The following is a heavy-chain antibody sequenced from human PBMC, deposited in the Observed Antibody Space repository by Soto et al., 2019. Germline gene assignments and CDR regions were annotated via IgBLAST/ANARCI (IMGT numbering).Heavy chain of an antibody. D-gene: IGHD5-18*01. CDR2: ISGSGDST. CDR1: GFTFSSYA. Sequence: EVQLLDSGGGLVQPGGSLRLSCAASGFTFSSYAMNWVRQAPGKGLEWVSVISGSGDSTYYADSVKGRFTIARDNSKTTLYLQMNSVRTEETAVYYCARRRPVTYFDYWGQGPLVTVSS. CDR3: ARRRPVTYFDY. J-gene: IGHJ4*02. V-gene: IGHV3-23*01.